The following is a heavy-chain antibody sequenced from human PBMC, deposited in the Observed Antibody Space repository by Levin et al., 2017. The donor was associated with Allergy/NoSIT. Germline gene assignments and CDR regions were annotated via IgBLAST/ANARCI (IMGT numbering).Heavy chain of an antibody. Sequence: GGSLRLSCAASGFTISSNYMTWVRQAPGKGLEWVSVIYTGGTTYYADSVKGRFTISRDSSKNTVYLQMNSLRAEGTAVYYCTRCSGGSCYSGGFDSWGRGTLVTVSS. J-gene: IGHJ5*01. V-gene: IGHV3-53*01. CDR3: TRCSGGSCYSGGFDS. D-gene: IGHD2-15*01. CDR1: GFTISSNY. CDR2: IYTGGTT.